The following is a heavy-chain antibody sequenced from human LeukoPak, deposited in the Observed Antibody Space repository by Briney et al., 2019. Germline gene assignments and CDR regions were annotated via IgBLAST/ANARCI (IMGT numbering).Heavy chain of an antibody. CDR3: AKQVGCTYGYIDY. V-gene: IGHV3-23*01. J-gene: IGHJ4*02. CDR1: GWIFSGYS. D-gene: IGHD5-18*01. Sequence: AGTLRLSCAASGWIFSGYSMSWVRQPPGKGLEWVSVISGSGGSTYYADSVKRRFTISRDNSENTLYLQMNSLRAEDTAVYYCAKQVGCTYGYIDYWGRGTLVSVSS. CDR2: ISGSGGST.